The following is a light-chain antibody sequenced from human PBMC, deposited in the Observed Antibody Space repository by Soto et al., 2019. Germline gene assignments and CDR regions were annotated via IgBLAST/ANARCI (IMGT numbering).Light chain of an antibody. CDR2: STS. Sequence: DIQMTQSPSSVSASVGDRVTITCRASQDISNWLAWYQQKQGKAPKLLIYSTSSLQNGVPSRLSGSGPGTEFPLPSTRLQPEDFATYYCQQGSSCPRTFGQGTKVEV. CDR1: QDISNW. CDR3: QQGSSCPRT. J-gene: IGKJ1*01. V-gene: IGKV1-12*01.